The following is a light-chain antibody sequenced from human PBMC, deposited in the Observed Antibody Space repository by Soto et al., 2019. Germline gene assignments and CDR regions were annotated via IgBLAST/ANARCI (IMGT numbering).Light chain of an antibody. Sequence: EIVLTQSPATLSLSPGERATLSCRASQSVSSYLAWYQQKPGQAPRLLIYDASNRATGIPARFSGSGSGTDFTLTLRSLEPEDFAVYYCQPRSNWPPGLTFGGGTKVEIK. CDR1: QSVSSY. J-gene: IGKJ4*01. CDR3: QPRSNWPPGLT. V-gene: IGKV3-11*01. CDR2: DAS.